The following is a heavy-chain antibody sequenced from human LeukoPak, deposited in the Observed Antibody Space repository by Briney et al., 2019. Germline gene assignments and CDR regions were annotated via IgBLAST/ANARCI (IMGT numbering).Heavy chain of an antibody. CDR3: ARYPYDFWSGSYGMDV. J-gene: IGHJ6*02. Sequence: SETLSLTCTVSGVSISSSSYYWGWIRQPPGKGLEWIGSIYYSGSTYYNPSLKSRVTISVDTSKNQFSLKLSSVTAADTAVYYCARYPYDFWSGSYGMDVWGQGTTVTVSS. D-gene: IGHD3-3*01. V-gene: IGHV4-39*07. CDR2: IYYSGST. CDR1: GVSISSSSYY.